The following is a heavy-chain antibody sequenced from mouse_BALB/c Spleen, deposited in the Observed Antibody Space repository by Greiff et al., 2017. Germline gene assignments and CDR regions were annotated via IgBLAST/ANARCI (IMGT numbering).Heavy chain of an antibody. V-gene: IGHV1S126*01. CDR2: IDPSDSET. D-gene: IGHD4-1*01. Sequence: QVQLQQSGPQLVRPGASVKISCKASGYSFTSYWMHWVKQRPGQGLEWIGMIDPSDSETRLNQKFKDKATLTVDKSSSTAYMQLSSPTSEDSAVYYCARNGWDRFAYWGQGTLVTVSA. J-gene: IGHJ3*01. CDR1: GYSFTSYW. CDR3: ARNGWDRFAY.